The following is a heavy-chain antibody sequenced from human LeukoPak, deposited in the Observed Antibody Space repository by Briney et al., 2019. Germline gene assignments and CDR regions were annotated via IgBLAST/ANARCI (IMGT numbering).Heavy chain of an antibody. CDR2: IYHSGST. CDR1: GGSISSGGYS. D-gene: IGHD2-15*01. J-gene: IGHJ4*02. CDR3: ARAKDGPYYFDY. V-gene: IGHV4-30-2*01. Sequence: SETLSLSCAVSGGSISSGGYSWSWIREPPGKGLEWIGYIYHSGSTYYNSSLKSRVTISVDRSKNQFTLKLSSVTAADTAVYYCARAKDGPYYFDYWGQGTLVTVSS.